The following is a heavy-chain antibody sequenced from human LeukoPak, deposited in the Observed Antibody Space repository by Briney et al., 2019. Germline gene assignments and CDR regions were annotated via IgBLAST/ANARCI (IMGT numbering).Heavy chain of an antibody. V-gene: IGHV3-11*01. Sequence: GESLRLSCAASGFTFSDYYMSWIRQAPGKGLEWVSYISSSGSTKYYADSVKGRFTISRDNAKNSYLQMNSLRAEDTAVYYCARDGHAYGRGSPHYWGQGTLVTVPS. CDR3: ARDGHAYGRGSPHY. CDR1: GFTFSDYY. J-gene: IGHJ4*02. CDR2: ISSSGSTK. D-gene: IGHD3-10*01.